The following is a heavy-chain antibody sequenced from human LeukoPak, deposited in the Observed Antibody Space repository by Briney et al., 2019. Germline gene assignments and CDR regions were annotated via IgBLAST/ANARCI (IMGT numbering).Heavy chain of an antibody. CDR1: GGVFTTYA. V-gene: IGHV1-69*01. CDR3: ARFWEDCSSTSCYSYNWFDP. CDR2: IIPIFGTA. D-gene: IGHD2-2*01. J-gene: IGHJ5*02. Sequence: GSSVKVSCKASGGVFTTYAVSWVRQAPGQGLEWMGGIIPIFGTANYAQKFQGRVTITADESTSTAYMELSSLRSEDTAVYYCARFWEDCSSTSCYSYNWFDPWGQGTLVTVSS.